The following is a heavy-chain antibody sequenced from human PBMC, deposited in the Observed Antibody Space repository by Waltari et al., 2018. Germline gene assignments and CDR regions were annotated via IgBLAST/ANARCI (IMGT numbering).Heavy chain of an antibody. CDR1: GDSVSVNSAAA. Sequence: QVQLQQSGPGLVKPSQTLSLTCAVSGDSVSVNSAAAWNWIRQSPSRGLEWLGRTNDRSKWSNENAVSVRSRITSNPDTSKSEFSRHLNSVTPEDTAVYYCARGSSSSFDSGGQGILVTVSS. CDR3: ARGSSSSFDS. D-gene: IGHD6-13*01. CDR2: TNDRSKWSN. V-gene: IGHV6-1*01. J-gene: IGHJ4*02.